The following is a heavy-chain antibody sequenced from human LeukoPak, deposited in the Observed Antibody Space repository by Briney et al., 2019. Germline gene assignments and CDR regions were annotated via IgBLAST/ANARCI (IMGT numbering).Heavy chain of an antibody. CDR2: IYWDDDK. J-gene: IGHJ5*02. V-gene: IGHV2-5*02. D-gene: IGHD6-19*01. CDR1: GFSLSTSGVG. Sequence: ESGPTLVKPPQTLTLTCTFSGFSLSTSGVGVGWIRQPPGKALEWLALIYWDDDKRYSPSLKSRLTITKDTSKNQVVLTMTNMDPVDTATYYCAHRRGGRGRSSGWYWFDPWGQGTLVTVSS. CDR3: AHRRGGRGRSSGWYWFDP.